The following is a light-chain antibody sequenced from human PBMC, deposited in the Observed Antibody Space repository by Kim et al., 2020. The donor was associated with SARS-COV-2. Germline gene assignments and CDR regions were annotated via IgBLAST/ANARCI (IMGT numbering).Light chain of an antibody. Sequence: QSALTQPPSVSGSPGQSVTIFCTGTRADIGDYNRVSWYQQSPGTAPKLILYEVTNRTTGVPDRFSGSKSGNTASLTIAGLQAEDEVDYYCSSYASDSVSVFGGGTQLTVL. J-gene: IGLJ7*01. CDR1: RADIGDYNR. CDR2: EVT. CDR3: SSYASDSVSV. V-gene: IGLV2-18*02.